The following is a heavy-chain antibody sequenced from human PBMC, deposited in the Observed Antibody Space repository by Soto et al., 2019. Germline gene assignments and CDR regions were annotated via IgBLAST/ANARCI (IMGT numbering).Heavy chain of an antibody. Sequence: SETLSLTCTVSGGSISSSSYYWGWIRQTPGKGLGWIGSIYSSGSTYYNPSLKSRVTISVDTSKNQFSLRLSSVTAEDTAVYYCARDSGAATGWGQGTMVTVSS. CDR3: ARDSGAATG. CDR2: IYSSGST. D-gene: IGHD2-15*01. J-gene: IGHJ3*01. CDR1: GGSISSSSYY. V-gene: IGHV4-39*07.